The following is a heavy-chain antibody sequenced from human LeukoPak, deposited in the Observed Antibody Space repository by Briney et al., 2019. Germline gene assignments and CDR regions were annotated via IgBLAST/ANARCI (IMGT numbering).Heavy chain of an antibody. CDR2: IDTDGSTT. Sequence: GGSLRLSCAASGFTFSNSLMHWVRQVPGKGLVWVARIDTDGSTTHYAASVKGRFTIPRDNAKNTLYLQMNTLRAEDTAVYYCVRDRDGYNYWGQGTLVTVSS. J-gene: IGHJ4*02. CDR3: VRDRDGYNY. V-gene: IGHV3-74*01. CDR1: GFTFSNSL. D-gene: IGHD5-24*01.